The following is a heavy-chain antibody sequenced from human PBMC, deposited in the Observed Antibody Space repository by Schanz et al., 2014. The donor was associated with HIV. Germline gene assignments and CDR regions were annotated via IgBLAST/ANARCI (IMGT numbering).Heavy chain of an antibody. CDR2: ITNEGSIK. J-gene: IGHJ4*02. CDR1: GFTSSSYA. Sequence: VQLGGSGGGVVQPGKALRLSRVASGFTSSSYAMYWAPQAPGKGRGGEAFITNEGSIKKHADSVKGRFTISRDNSKKTLHLQMNSLRPEDTAVYFGAREGATGYITYWGQGTLVTVSS. V-gene: IGHV3-30-3*01. D-gene: IGHD5-18*01. CDR3: AREGATGYITY.